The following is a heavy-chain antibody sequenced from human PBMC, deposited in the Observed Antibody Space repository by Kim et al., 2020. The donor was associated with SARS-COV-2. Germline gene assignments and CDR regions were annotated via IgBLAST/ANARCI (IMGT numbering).Heavy chain of an antibody. CDR1: GFTFSDYY. D-gene: IGHD4-17*01. J-gene: IGHJ6*03. V-gene: IGHV3-11*01. CDR2: ISSSGSTI. CDR3: ATPETIYGDWVGGYYYMDV. Sequence: GGSLRLSCAASGFTFSDYYMSWIRQAPGKGLEWVSYISSSGSTIYYADSVKGRFTISRDNAKNSLYLQMNSLRAEDTAVYYCATPETIYGDWVGGYYYMDVWGKGTTVTVSS.